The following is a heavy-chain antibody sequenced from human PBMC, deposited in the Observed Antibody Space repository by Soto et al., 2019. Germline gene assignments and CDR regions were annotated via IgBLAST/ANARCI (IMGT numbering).Heavy chain of an antibody. D-gene: IGHD2-15*01. J-gene: IGHJ6*03. Sequence: QVQLQESGPGLVKPSDALSLTCTVSGDAITSRNYYWGWVRQSPGKGLEWIGSLYYGGSPFYNPSLDSRVTIAVDTSRTQLSLRLSSVTAADTAVYYCARLRIFRLQYYYYYVDVWGGGTTVTVSS. CDR3: ARLRIFRLQYYYYYVDV. CDR1: GDAITSRNYY. CDR2: LYYGGSP. V-gene: IGHV4-39*01.